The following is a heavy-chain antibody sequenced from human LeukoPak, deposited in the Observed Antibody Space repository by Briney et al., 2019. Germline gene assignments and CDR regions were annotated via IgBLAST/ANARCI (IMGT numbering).Heavy chain of an antibody. CDR1: VFTFSSYA. D-gene: IGHD6-13*01. Sequence: PGGSLRLSCAAHVFTFSSYAMHTGRQAPAKGVEMEAVISYDRSNKYDADSVKGRFNISRENSKNTLYLQMNSLRAEDTAVYYCERAPEYSSRWYNYYYYYMDVWGKGTTVTVSS. J-gene: IGHJ6*03. CDR2: ISYDRSNK. CDR3: ERAPEYSSRWYNYYYYYMDV. V-gene: IGHV3-30*04.